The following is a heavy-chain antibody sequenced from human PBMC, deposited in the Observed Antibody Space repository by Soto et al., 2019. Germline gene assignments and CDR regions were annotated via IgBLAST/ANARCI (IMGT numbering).Heavy chain of an antibody. V-gene: IGHV4-59*01. Sequence: QVQLQESGPGLVKPSETLSLTCTVSGGSISSYYWSWIRQPPGKGLEWIGYIYYSGSTNYNPSLKSRVTISVDTSKNQFSLKLSSVTAADTAVYYCAREPETGYQDYWGQGTLVTVSS. J-gene: IGHJ4*02. CDR3: AREPETGYQDY. D-gene: IGHD3-9*01. CDR2: IYYSGST. CDR1: GGSISSYY.